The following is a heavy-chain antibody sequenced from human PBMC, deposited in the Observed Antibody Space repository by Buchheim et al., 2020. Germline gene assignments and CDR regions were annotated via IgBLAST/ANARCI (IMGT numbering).Heavy chain of an antibody. CDR2: IYYSGST. J-gene: IGHJ4*02. Sequence: QLQLQESGPGLVKPSETLSLTCTVSGGSISSSIYYWGWIRQPPGKGLEWIGSIYYSGSTYYNTSLKSRVTISVDTSKNQFSLKLSSVTAADTAVYYCASLIVVVSPYYFDYWGQGTL. D-gene: IGHD3-22*01. CDR1: GGSISSSIYY. CDR3: ASLIVVVSPYYFDY. V-gene: IGHV4-39*01.